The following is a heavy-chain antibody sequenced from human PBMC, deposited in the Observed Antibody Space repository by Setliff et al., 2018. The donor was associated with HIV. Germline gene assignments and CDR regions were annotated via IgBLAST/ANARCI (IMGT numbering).Heavy chain of an antibody. CDR2: SSPNGNT. V-gene: IGHV1-18*01. D-gene: IGHD4-4*01. CDR1: GYTFVKFG. CDR3: ARDPPSSNPTLQYAFDL. J-gene: IGHJ3*01. Sequence: ASVKVSCKASGYTFVKFGISWVRQAPGQGLEWLGWSSPNGNTKCHYSLQGRVTMTTDTPTSTAFMELRSLTSDDTAVYFCARDPPSSNPTLQYAFDLWGQGTMVTVSS.